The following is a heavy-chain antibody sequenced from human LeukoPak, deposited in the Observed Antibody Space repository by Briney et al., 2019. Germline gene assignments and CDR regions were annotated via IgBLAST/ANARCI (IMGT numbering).Heavy chain of an antibody. CDR1: EFTVSRNY. V-gene: IGHV3-53*01. D-gene: IGHD5-24*01. J-gene: IGHJ4*02. Sequence: GGSLRLSCAASEFTVSRNYMLWVRQAPGKGLEWVSLIFSNGDTHYADSVKGRFTISRDTSKNTVSLQMNSLRVEDTAMYYCTRDQMNYWGQGTLVTVSS. CDR2: IFSNGDT. CDR3: TRDQMNY.